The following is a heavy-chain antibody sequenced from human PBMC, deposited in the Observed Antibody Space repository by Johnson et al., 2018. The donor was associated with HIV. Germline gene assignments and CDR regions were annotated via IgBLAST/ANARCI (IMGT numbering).Heavy chain of an antibody. V-gene: IGHV3-7*01. D-gene: IGHD4-17*01. CDR2: IKRDGSEK. J-gene: IGHJ3*01. Sequence: VQLVESWGRLVQPGGSLGLSCVTSGFTFSNYWMSWVRQAPGKGLEWVASIKRDGSEKYYVDSVRGRFSVSRDNTKKSLYLQMNSLIAEDTAVYYCAREEGDYGDSSTDDVFDFWGQGTVVTVSS. CDR1: GFTFSNYW. CDR3: AREEGDYGDSSTDDVFDF.